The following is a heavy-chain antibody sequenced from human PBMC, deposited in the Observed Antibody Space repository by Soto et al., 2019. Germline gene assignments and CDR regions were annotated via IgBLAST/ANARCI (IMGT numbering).Heavy chain of an antibody. J-gene: IGHJ4*02. CDR3: ARVRNYDYIWGSYRIFDY. D-gene: IGHD3-16*02. Sequence: PSETLSLTCAVYGGSFSGYYWSWIRQPPGKGLEWIGEINHSGTTNYNPSLKSGVTISGDTSKNQFSLKLSSVTAADTAVYYCARVRNYDYIWGSYRIFDYWGQGTLVTVSS. CDR2: INHSGTT. V-gene: IGHV4-34*01. CDR1: GGSFSGYY.